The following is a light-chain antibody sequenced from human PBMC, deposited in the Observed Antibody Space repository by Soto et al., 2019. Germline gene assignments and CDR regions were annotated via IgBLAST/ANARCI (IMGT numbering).Light chain of an antibody. CDR3: QKYDTVPWA. Sequence: DIQMTQSPSSLSASLGDRVTITCRASQGIKKYVAWYQQKPGKVPKLLIYAASSLQSGVPSRFSGSGSWTDFTLTISSLQPEDVATYYCQKYDTVPWAFGQGTKVDIK. V-gene: IGKV1-27*01. CDR2: AAS. J-gene: IGKJ1*01. CDR1: QGIKKY.